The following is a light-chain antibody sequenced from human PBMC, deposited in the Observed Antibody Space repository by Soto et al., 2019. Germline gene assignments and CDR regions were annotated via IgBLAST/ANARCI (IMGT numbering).Light chain of an antibody. J-gene: IGKJ1*01. V-gene: IGKV1-5*03. CDR2: KAS. CDR3: QHYNSYSEA. Sequence: DIQMTQSPSTLSGSVGDRVTITCRASQTISSWLSWYQQKPGKAPKPLIYKASTLKSGVPSRFSGSGSGTEFTLTISSLQPDDFVTYYCQHYNSYSEAFGQGTKVDIK. CDR1: QTISSW.